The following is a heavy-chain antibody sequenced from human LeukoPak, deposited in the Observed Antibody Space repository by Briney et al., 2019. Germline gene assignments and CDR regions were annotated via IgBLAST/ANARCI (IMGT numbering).Heavy chain of an antibody. CDR1: GFTFSSYS. D-gene: IGHD6-6*01. Sequence: PGGSLRLSCAASGFTFSSYSMNWVRQAPGKGLEWVSSISSSSGYIYYADSVKGRFTISRDNAQNSLYLQMNSLRAEDTAVYYCAKRIEYSSSSAYFDFWGQGTLVTVSS. CDR2: ISSSSGYI. V-gene: IGHV3-21*01. J-gene: IGHJ4*02. CDR3: AKRIEYSSSSAYFDF.